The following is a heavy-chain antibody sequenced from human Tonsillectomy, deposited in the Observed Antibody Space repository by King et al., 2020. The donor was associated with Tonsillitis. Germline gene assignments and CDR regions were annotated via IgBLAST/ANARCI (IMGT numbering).Heavy chain of an antibody. CDR3: ARHIGASRAFDI. Sequence: VQLQESGPGLVKPSETLSLTCTVSVCSIRSYYWSWIRQPPGKGLEWIGCFFYSGSANYNPSLKIRVTTSVDTSKNQFSLKLTSVTAADTAVYYCARHIGASRAFDIWGQGTMVTVSS. V-gene: IGHV4-59*01. J-gene: IGHJ3*02. D-gene: IGHD3-3*01. CDR2: FFYSGSA. CDR1: VCSIRSYY.